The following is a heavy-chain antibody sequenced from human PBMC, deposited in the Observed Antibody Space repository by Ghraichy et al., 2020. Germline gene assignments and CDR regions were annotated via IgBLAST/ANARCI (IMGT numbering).Heavy chain of an antibody. D-gene: IGHD1-26*01. CDR2: MSPDVGIK. J-gene: IGHJ4*02. CDR1: GFTFSSYI. V-gene: IGHV3-30*04. CDR3: ARDPTLGAPYYFDY. Sequence: GGSLRLSCAASGFTFSSYILHWVRQVPGKGLEWVAVMSPDVGIKIYADSVKDRFTISRDNAKNTMYLEMNDLRAEDTALYYCARDPTLGAPYYFDYWGQGSLVSCSS.